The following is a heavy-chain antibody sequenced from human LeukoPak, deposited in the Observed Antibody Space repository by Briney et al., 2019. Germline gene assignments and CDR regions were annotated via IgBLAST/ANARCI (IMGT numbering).Heavy chain of an antibody. Sequence: GGSLRLSCAASGFTFSSYSMNWVRQAPGKGLEWVSYISSSSSTIYYADSVKGRFTISRGNAKNSLYLQMNSLRAEDTAVYYCARGREALGYCSSTSCRAAFDIWGQGTMVTVSS. V-gene: IGHV3-48*01. CDR3: ARGREALGYCSSTSCRAAFDI. D-gene: IGHD2-2*01. CDR1: GFTFSSYS. CDR2: ISSSSSTI. J-gene: IGHJ3*02.